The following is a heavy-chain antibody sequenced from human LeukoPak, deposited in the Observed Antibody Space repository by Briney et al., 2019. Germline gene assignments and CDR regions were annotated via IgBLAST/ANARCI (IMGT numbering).Heavy chain of an antibody. CDR3: ARVGYSGSYYFDY. CDR2: ISSSGSTI. Sequence: PGGSLRLSCAASGFTFSDYYMSWIRQAPGKGLEWVSYISSSGSTIYYADSAKGRFTISRDNAKNSLYLQMNSLRAEDTAVYYCARVGYSGSYYFDYWGQGTLVTVSS. D-gene: IGHD1-26*01. CDR1: GFTFSDYY. J-gene: IGHJ4*02. V-gene: IGHV3-11*01.